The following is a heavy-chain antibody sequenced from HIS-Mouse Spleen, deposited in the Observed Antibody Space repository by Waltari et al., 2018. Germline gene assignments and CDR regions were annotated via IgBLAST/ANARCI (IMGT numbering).Heavy chain of an antibody. Sequence: QVQLVQSGAEVKKPGASVKVSCKASGYTFTGYYMHWVRQAPGQGLEWMGWINPNSGGKNYAQKLQGRVTMTRDTSISTAYMELSRLRSDDTAVYYCARVYSSSWRGFDYWGQGTLVTVSS. CDR1: GYTFTGYY. V-gene: IGHV1-2*02. CDR2: INPNSGGK. J-gene: IGHJ4*02. D-gene: IGHD6-6*01. CDR3: ARVYSSSWRGFDY.